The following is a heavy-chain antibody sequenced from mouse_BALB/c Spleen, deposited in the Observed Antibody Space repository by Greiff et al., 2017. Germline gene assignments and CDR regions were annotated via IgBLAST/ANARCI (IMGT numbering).Heavy chain of an antibody. CDR2: ISSGGSYT. D-gene: IGHD1-1*01. V-gene: IGHV5-6*01. CDR1: GFTFSSYG. CDR3: ARLYGYYYAMDY. Sequence: EVQLVESGGDLVKPGGSLKLSCAASGFTFSSYGMSWVRQTPDKRLEWVATISSGGSYTYYPDSVKGRFTISRDNAKNTLYLQMSSLKSEDTAMYYCARLYGYYYAMDYWGQGTSVTVSS. J-gene: IGHJ4*01.